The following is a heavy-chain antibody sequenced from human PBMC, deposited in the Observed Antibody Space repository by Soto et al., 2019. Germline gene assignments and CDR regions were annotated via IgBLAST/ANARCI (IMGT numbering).Heavy chain of an antibody. CDR1: GFTFSNAW. D-gene: IGHD3-3*01. J-gene: IGHJ6*02. Sequence: GGSLRPSCAASGFTFSNAWMNWVCQAPGKGLEWVGRIKSKTDGGTTDYAAPVKGRFTISRDDSKNTLYLQMNSLKTEDTAVYYCTTAHTGYYDFWSGYQTPFPYYYYGMDVWGQGTTVTVSS. V-gene: IGHV3-15*07. CDR3: TTAHTGYYDFWSGYQTPFPYYYYGMDV. CDR2: IKSKTDGGTT.